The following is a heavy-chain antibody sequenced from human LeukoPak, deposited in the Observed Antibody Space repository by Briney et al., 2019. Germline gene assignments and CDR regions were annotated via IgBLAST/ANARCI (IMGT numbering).Heavy chain of an antibody. CDR2: IYNSGST. D-gene: IGHD6-25*01. Sequence: PSETLSLTCTVSGGSISSYYGSWIRQPPGKGLECIGYIYNSGSTNYNPSLKSRVSISVDTSKNQFSLKLSSVTAADTAVYYCARSAIDAFDIWGQGTMVTVSS. V-gene: IGHV4-59*08. CDR1: GGSISSYY. CDR3: ARSAIDAFDI. J-gene: IGHJ3*02.